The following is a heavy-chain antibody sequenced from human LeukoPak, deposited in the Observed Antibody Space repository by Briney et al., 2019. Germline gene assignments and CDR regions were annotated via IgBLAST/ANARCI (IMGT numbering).Heavy chain of an antibody. CDR2: ICPDGTVT. J-gene: IGHJ4*02. V-gene: IGHV3-74*01. CDR3: VRDFRSADY. Sequence: KGPMWVSRICPDGTVTNYADSVKARFSISRDNARNTVYLQMNSLRAEDTAVYYCVRDFRSADYWGQGTLVTVSS.